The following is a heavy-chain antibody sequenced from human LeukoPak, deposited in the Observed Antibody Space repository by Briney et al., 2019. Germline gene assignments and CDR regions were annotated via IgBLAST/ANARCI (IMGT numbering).Heavy chain of an antibody. D-gene: IGHD2-15*01. CDR2: INHSGST. J-gene: IGHJ4*02. Sequence: SETLSLTCAVYGGSFSGYYWSWIRQPPGKGLEWIGEINHSGSTNYNPSLKSRVTISVDTSKNQFSLKLSSVTAADTAVYYCAIQYCSGGSCSFDYWGQGTLVTVSS. V-gene: IGHV4-34*01. CDR3: AIQYCSGGSCSFDY. CDR1: GGSFSGYY.